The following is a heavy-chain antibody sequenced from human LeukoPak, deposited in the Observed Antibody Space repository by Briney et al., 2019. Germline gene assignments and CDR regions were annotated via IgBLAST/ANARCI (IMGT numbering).Heavy chain of an antibody. Sequence: SQTLSLTCTVSGGSISSGDYYWSWIRQPPGKGLEWIGYIYYSGSTYYNPSLKSRVTISVDTSKNQFSLKLSSVTAADTAVYYRARFGIAAAGTDWGQGTLVTVSS. V-gene: IGHV4-30-4*01. J-gene: IGHJ4*02. CDR1: GGSISSGDYY. CDR2: IYYSGST. D-gene: IGHD6-13*01. CDR3: ARFGIAAAGTD.